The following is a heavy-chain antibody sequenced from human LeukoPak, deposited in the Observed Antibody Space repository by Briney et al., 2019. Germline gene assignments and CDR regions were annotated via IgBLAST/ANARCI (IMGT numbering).Heavy chain of an antibody. D-gene: IGHD6-19*01. CDR2: IYYSGST. V-gene: IGHV4-39*07. Sequence: SETLSLTCTVSGGSISSSSYYWGWIRQPPGKGLEWIGSIYYSGSTYYNPSLKSRVTISVDTSKNQFSLKLSSVTAADTAVYYCASHSSGWSDAFDIWGQGTMVTVSS. J-gene: IGHJ3*02. CDR1: GGSISSSSYY. CDR3: ASHSSGWSDAFDI.